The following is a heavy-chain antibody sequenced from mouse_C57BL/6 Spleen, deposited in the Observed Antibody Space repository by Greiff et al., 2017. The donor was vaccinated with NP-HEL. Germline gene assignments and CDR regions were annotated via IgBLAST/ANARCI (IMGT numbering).Heavy chain of an antibody. CDR3: TTPSTMVTYYAMDY. CDR1: GFNITDYY. Sequence: VQLQQPGAELVRPGASVKLSCTASGFNITDYYMHWVKQRPEQGLEWIGRIDPADGDTEYAPKFQGKATMTADTSSNTAYLQLSSLTSEDTAVDYCTTPSTMVTYYAMDYWGQGTSVTVSS. CDR2: IDPADGDT. D-gene: IGHD2-1*01. J-gene: IGHJ4*01. V-gene: IGHV14-1*01.